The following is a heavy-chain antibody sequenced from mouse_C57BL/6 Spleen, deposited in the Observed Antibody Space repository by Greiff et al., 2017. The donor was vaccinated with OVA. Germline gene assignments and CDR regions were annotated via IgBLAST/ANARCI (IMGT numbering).Heavy chain of an antibody. CDR3: ARSDYYGRDY. J-gene: IGHJ2*01. V-gene: IGHV1-81*01. CDR2: IYPRSGNT. D-gene: IGHD1-1*01. CDR1: GYTFTSYG. Sequence: LEESGAELARPGASVKLSCKASGYTFTSYGISWVKQRTGQGLEWIGEIYPRSGNTYYNEKFKGKATLTADKSSSTAYMELRSLTSEDSAVYFCARSDYYGRDYWGQGTTLTVSS.